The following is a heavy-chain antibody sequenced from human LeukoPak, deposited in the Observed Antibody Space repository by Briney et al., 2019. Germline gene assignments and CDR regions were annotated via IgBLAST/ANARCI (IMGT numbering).Heavy chain of an antibody. CDR2: MSPNTGKT. V-gene: IGHV1-8*01. J-gene: IGHJ4*02. Sequence: VASVKVSCKASGYTFTSHDINWVRQATGQGLEWMGWMSPNTGKTGYASRFQGRVIMTSNPSISTAYLELSSLRSDGTAVYYCARTPTGGDIDYWGQGTLVTVSS. D-gene: IGHD2-21*02. CDR1: GYTFTSHD. CDR3: ARTPTGGDIDY.